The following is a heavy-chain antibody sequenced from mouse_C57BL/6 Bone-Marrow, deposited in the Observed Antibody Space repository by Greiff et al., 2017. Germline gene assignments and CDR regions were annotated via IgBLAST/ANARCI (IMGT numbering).Heavy chain of an antibody. Sequence: VQLQQSGAELVKPGASVKMSCKASGYTFTSYWITWVKQRPGQGLEWIGDIYPGSGSTNYNEKFKSKATLTVDTSSSTAYMQLSSLTSEDSAVYDCARPYDSNYWCCDVWGRGTGVTVTA. V-gene: IGHV1-55*01. CDR1: GYTFTSYW. CDR3: ARPYDSNYWCCDV. J-gene: IGHJ1*03. CDR2: IYPGSGST. D-gene: IGHD2-5*01.